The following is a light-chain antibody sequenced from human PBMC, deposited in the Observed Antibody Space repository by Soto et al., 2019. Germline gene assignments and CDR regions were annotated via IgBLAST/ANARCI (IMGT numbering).Light chain of an antibody. CDR3: QQYHGYSLT. V-gene: IGKV1-9*01. J-gene: IGKJ1*01. CDR1: QGISSY. Sequence: IQLTQSPSSLSASVGDRVTITCRASQGISSYLAWYQQKPGKAPKLLIYAASTLQSGVPSRFSGSGSGTDFTLTISGLQPDDFATYYCQQYHGYSLTFGQGTKVDIK. CDR2: AAS.